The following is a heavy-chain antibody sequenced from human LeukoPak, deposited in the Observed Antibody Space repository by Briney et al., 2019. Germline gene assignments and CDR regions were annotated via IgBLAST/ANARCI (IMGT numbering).Heavy chain of an antibody. D-gene: IGHD3-22*01. CDR1: GGSISSYY. V-gene: IGHV4-59*08. CDR2: IYYSGST. Sequence: PSETLSLTCTVSGGSISSYYWSWIRQPPGKGLEWIGYIYYSGSTNYNPSLKSRVTISVDTSKNQFSLKLSSVTAADTAVYYCARHPDWGYYYDSSGYKNWFDPWGQGTLVTVSS. CDR3: ARHPDWGYYYDSSGYKNWFDP. J-gene: IGHJ5*02.